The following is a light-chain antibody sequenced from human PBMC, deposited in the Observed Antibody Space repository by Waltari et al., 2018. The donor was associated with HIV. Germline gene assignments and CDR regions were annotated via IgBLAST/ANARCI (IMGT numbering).Light chain of an antibody. V-gene: IGKV4-1*01. Sequence: DIVLTQSPDSLAVSLGERATINCKSSQSVLFSSNNKNYLAWYQQKPGQPPKLIVYWASTRESGVPVRFSGSGSGTDFTLTISRLQAEDVATYFCHQYYTTPRTFGQGTKVEIK. CDR2: WAS. CDR3: HQYYTTPRT. J-gene: IGKJ1*01. CDR1: QSVLFSSNNKNY.